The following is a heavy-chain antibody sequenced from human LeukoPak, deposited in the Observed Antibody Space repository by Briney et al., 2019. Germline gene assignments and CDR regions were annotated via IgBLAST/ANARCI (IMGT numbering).Heavy chain of an antibody. CDR3: ARAVDSSGNLDY. CDR2: ISTYNGNT. CDR1: GYTFTSHG. Sequence: GASVKVSCKASGYTFTSHGISWVRQAPGQGLEWMGWISTYNGNTNYVQKLQGRVTMTTDTSTSTAYMELRSLRSDDTAVYYCARAVDSSGNLDYWGQGTLVTVSS. V-gene: IGHV1-18*01. D-gene: IGHD3-22*01. J-gene: IGHJ4*02.